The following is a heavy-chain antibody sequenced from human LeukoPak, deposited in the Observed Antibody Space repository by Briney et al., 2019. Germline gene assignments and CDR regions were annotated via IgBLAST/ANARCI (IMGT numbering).Heavy chain of an antibody. CDR3: ARGPDYYGSGSYYPYYYYYGMDV. CDR1: GGTFSSYA. CDR2: IIPIFGTA. J-gene: IGHJ6*02. Sequence: SVTVSCKASGGTFSSYAISWVRQAPGQGLEWMGGIIPIFGTANYVQKFQGRVTITADESTSTAYMELSSLRSEDTAVYYCARGPDYYGSGSYYPYYYYYGMDVWGQGTTVTVSS. D-gene: IGHD3-10*01. V-gene: IGHV1-69*13.